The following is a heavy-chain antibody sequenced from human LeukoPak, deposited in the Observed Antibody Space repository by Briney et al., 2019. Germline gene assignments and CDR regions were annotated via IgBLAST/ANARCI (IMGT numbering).Heavy chain of an antibody. CDR2: MSWNSGRI. J-gene: IGHJ6*03. Sequence: PGRSLRLSCAASGFTFDDYAMHWVRQAPGKGLEWVSGMSWNSGRIGYADSVKGRFTISRDNAKNSLYLQMHSLRAEDTAFYYCAKSEGSGYYYLMDVWGKGTTVTVSS. V-gene: IGHV3-9*01. CDR1: GFTFDDYA. D-gene: IGHD6-19*01. CDR3: AKSEGSGYYYLMDV.